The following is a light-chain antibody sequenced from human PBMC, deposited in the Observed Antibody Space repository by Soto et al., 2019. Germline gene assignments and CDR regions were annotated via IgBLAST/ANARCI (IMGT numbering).Light chain of an antibody. J-gene: IGKJ5*01. CDR3: QQYGNSAPIT. CDR2: GAS. V-gene: IGKV3-20*01. CDR1: QSVSSNY. Sequence: IVLTQSPGTLSLSPGERTTLSCRASQSVSSNYLAWYQQKPGQAPRLLISGASSRATGIPDRFTGSGSGTDFTLTISRLEPEDFAMYYCQQYGNSAPITFGQGTRLEIE.